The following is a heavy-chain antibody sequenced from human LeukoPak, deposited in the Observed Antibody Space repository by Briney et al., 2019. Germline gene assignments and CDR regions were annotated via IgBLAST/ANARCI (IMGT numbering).Heavy chain of an antibody. CDR1: GFTFSSYG. CDR2: IWYDGSNK. CDR3: ASEDIVVVPAAPAVDY. J-gene: IGHJ4*02. Sequence: GGSLRLSCAASGFTFSSYGMHWVRQAPGKGLEWVAVIWYDGSNKYYADSVKGRFTISRDNSKNTLYLQMNSLRAEDTAVYYCASEDIVVVPAAPAVDYWGQGTLVTVSS. V-gene: IGHV3-30*19. D-gene: IGHD2-2*01.